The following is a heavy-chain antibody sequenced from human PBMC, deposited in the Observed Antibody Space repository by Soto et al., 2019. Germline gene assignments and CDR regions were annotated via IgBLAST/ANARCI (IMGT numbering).Heavy chain of an antibody. Sequence: QVQLVQSGDEVRKPGASVKDSCMASGYTFRDYDINWMRQASGQGLEWMGWINPNSGNTAYAQKFQGRVTMTRDFFINTAYKELSSLRSEDTAVYYCARRAWIGKQLWLPFDYWAQGTLVTVSS. CDR2: INPNSGNT. CDR1: GYTFRDYD. J-gene: IGHJ4*02. CDR3: ARRAWIGKQLWLPFDY. D-gene: IGHD5-18*01. V-gene: IGHV1-8*01.